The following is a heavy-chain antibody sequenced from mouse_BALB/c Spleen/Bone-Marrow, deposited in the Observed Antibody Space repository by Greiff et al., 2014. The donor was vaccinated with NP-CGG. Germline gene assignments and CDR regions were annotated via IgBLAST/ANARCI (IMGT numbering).Heavy chain of an antibody. D-gene: IGHD2-10*01. V-gene: IGHV14-3*02. CDR2: IDPANGFA. Sequence: VQLQQSGAELVKPGASVKLSCTASGFNIKDTYIHWVNQRPEQGLEWIGRIDPANGFAKYDPKFQGKATITADTSSNTAYLHLSSLTSGDTAVYYCARAYYGNYPYVMDYWGQGTSVTVSS. CDR3: ARAYYGNYPYVMDY. CDR1: GFNIKDTY. J-gene: IGHJ4*01.